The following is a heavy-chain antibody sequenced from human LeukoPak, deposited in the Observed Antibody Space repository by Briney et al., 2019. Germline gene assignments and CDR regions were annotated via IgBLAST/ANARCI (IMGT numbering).Heavy chain of an antibody. D-gene: IGHD1-1*01. V-gene: IGHV3-23*01. CDR2: ISGTGANT. CDR3: ARNWNDVKSLNYYYFGIDV. J-gene: IGHJ6*02. Sequence: GGSLRLSCAASGFTFRNYGMSWVRQAPGKGLEWVSDISGTGANTYYADSVKGRFTISRDNSKNTLYLQMNSLRAEDTAVYYCARNWNDVKSLNYYYFGIDVWGQGTTVTVSS. CDR1: GFTFRNYG.